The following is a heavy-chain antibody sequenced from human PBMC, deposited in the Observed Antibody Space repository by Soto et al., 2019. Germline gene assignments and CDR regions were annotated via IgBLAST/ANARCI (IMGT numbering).Heavy chain of an antibody. D-gene: IGHD6-13*01. CDR2: INPNSGGT. CDR3: ARDRRGMIAAAGYYYYYYGMDV. CDR1: GYTFTGYY. J-gene: IGHJ6*02. Sequence: ASVKVSCKASGYTFTGYYMHRVRQAPGQGLEWMGWINPNSGGTNYAQKFQGRVTMTRDTSISTAYMELSRLRSDDTAVYYCARDRRGMIAAAGYYYYYYGMDVWGQGTTVTAP. V-gene: IGHV1-2*02.